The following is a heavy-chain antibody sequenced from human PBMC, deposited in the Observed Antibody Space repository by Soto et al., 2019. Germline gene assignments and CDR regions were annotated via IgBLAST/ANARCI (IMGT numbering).Heavy chain of an antibody. J-gene: IGHJ4*02. CDR1: GYTFIYFW. CDR3: ARKANSGGSDYAAFDF. V-gene: IGHV5-51*01. Sequence: GESLKISCQASGYTFIYFWVAWVRQVPGKGLEWMGVIYPGASDIRYSPSFEGHVTISADKSTNTAYLQWSSLEAADTAIYYCARKANSGGSDYAAFDFWGPGTLVTVSS. CDR2: IYPGASDI. D-gene: IGHD3-10*01.